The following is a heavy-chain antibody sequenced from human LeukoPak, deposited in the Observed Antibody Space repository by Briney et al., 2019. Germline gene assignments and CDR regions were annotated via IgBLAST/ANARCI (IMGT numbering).Heavy chain of an antibody. CDR3: ARGRPFNLDYYYMDV. D-gene: IGHD2/OR15-2a*01. CDR1: GFTFSSYS. V-gene: IGHV3-21*01. Sequence: PGGSLRPSCAASGFTFSSYSMSWVRQAPGKGLEWVSSITSSSSYIYYADSVKGRFTISRDNAKKSVYLQMNSLRAEDTAVYYCARGRPFNLDYYYMDVWGKGTTVTVSS. CDR2: ITSSSSYI. J-gene: IGHJ6*03.